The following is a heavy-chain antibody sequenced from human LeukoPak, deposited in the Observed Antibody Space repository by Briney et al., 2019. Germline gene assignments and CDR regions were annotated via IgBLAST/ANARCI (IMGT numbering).Heavy chain of an antibody. V-gene: IGHV4-39*07. CDR2: GST. CDR1: GGSISSSSYY. Sequence: SETLSLTCTVSGGSISSSSYYWGWIRQPPGKGLEWIGGSTYSNPSLKSRVTISVDTSKNQFSLKLSSVTAADTAVYYCARVGIVLVTGLNWVDPWGQGTLVTVSS. CDR3: ARVGIVLVTGLNWVDP. J-gene: IGHJ5*02. D-gene: IGHD3-22*01.